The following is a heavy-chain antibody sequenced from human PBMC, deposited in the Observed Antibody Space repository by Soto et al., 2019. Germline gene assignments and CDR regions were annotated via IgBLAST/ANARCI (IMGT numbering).Heavy chain of an antibody. D-gene: IGHD3-22*01. CDR1: GGSISSYY. CDR2: SYCSGST. CDR3: ARSCLSGTYYYGSRGLPYCYGMDV. V-gene: IGHV4-59*08. J-gene: IGHJ6*02. Sequence: QVQLQESGPGLVKPSETVSLTCSVSGGSISSYYWSWIRQPPGKGLEWIGYSYCSGSTNYNPSLTSRVLLSVDACEIQLSLKLRSVTAADTAVYYCARSCLSGTYYYGSRGLPYCYGMDVWAQGTTVTVSS.